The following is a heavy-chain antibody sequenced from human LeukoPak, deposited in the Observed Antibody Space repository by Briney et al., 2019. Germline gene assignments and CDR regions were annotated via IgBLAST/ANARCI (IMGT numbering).Heavy chain of an antibody. V-gene: IGHV4-39*07. D-gene: IGHD7-27*01. CDR3: ARAIRTGLGIGSFDG. J-gene: IGHJ4*02. Sequence: TSSETLSLTCTVSGGSISSDSHYWGWIRQPPGKGLECIGTIYHSGSIYYNPSLKGRVTISVDTSKNQFSLKLNSLTAADTAVYYCARAIRTGLGIGSFDGWGQGMLVTVSS. CDR2: IYHSGSI. CDR1: GGSISSDSHY.